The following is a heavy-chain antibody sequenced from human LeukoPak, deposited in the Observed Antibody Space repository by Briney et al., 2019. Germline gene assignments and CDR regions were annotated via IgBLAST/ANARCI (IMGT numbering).Heavy chain of an antibody. V-gene: IGHV4-31*03. D-gene: IGHD3-22*01. CDR1: GGSISRSGYY. CDR3: ARSVPLYDSHTLYYFDY. Sequence: SETLSLTCIVSGGSISRSGYYWSWIRQHPGKGLEWIGYIYYSGSTYYNPSLKSRVTISVDTSKNQFSLKLSSVTAADTAVYYCARSVPLYDSHTLYYFDYWGQGTLVTVSS. J-gene: IGHJ4*02. CDR2: IYYSGST.